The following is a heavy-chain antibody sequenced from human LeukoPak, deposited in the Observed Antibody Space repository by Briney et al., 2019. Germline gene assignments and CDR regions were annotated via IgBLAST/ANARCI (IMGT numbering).Heavy chain of an antibody. D-gene: IGHD3/OR15-3a*01. V-gene: IGHV4-34*01. CDR3: ARGFDLDPFDI. CDR2: IYHSGST. CDR1: GGSFSGYY. Sequence: SETLSLTCAVYGGSFSGYYWSWIRQPRGKELEWIGEIYHSGSTNYNPSLKSRVAISLDTSKKQFSLKLSSLTAADTSVYYCARGFDLDPFDIWAQGTMVTVSS. J-gene: IGHJ3*02.